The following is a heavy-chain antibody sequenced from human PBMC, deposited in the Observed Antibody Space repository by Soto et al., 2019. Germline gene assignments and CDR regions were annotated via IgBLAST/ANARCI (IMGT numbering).Heavy chain of an antibody. CDR3: ARGGYSYGGYYYYGMDV. V-gene: IGHV1-69*13. CDR2: IIPIFGTA. D-gene: IGHD5-18*01. Sequence: ASVKVSCKASGGTFSSYAISWVRQAPGQGLEWMGGIIPIFGTANYAQKFQGRVTITADESTSTAYMELSSLRSEDTAVYYCARGGYSYGGYYYYGMDVWGQGTTVTRLL. CDR1: GGTFSSYA. J-gene: IGHJ6*02.